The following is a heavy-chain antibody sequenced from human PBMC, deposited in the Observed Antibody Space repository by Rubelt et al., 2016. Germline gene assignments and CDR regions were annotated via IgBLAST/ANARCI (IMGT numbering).Heavy chain of an antibody. D-gene: IGHD6-13*01. Sequence: QVRLVQSGSELREPGASVKVSCKASGYTFTSYAMNWVRQAPGQGLEWMGWINTNTGKSGYGQGFTGRFVFSLDTAASTAYLRISSLRAEDTGVYYCARGPLTAAGHWGQGTLVTVSS. CDR3: ARGPLTAAGH. CDR1: GYTFTSYA. J-gene: IGHJ4*02. CDR2: INTNTGKS. V-gene: IGHV7-4-1*02.